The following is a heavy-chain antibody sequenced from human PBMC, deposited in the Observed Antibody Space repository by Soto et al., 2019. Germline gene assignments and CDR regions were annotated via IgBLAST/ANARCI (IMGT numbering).Heavy chain of an antibody. CDR3: ARDGRPDYYYYYGMDV. J-gene: IGHJ6*02. V-gene: IGHV3-7*01. CDR1: GFTFSSYW. Sequence: GSLRLSCAASGFTFSSYWMSWVRQAPGKGLEWVANIKQDGSEKYYVDSVKGRFTISRDNAKNSLYLQMNSLRAEDTAVYYCARDGRPDYYYYYGMDVWGQGTTVTVSS. CDR2: IKQDGSEK.